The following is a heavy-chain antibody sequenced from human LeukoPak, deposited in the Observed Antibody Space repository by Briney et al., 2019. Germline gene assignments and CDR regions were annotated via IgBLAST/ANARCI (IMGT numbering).Heavy chain of an antibody. CDR3: ARHRRNYYGTGGSPFDF. CDR1: GASMSNYY. J-gene: IGHJ4*02. CDR2: IADSGRN. V-gene: IGHV4-59*08. Sequence: SETLSLTRTISGASMSNYYWSGIRQPPGKRRGWMAYIADSGRNIYNPSLKSRVAISVDTSKNQLSLKVTSVTAADTAVYFCARHRRNYYGTGGSPFDFWGQGILVTVSS. D-gene: IGHD3-10*01.